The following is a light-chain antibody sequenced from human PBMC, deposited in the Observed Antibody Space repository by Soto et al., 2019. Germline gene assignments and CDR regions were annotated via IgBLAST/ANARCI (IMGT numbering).Light chain of an antibody. CDR2: GAS. J-gene: IGKJ1*01. Sequence: ETVMKQSPATRSVSPGERATLACRAIQSVSSDLAWYHQKPGQAPRLLIYGASTRATGIPARFSGSGSGTEFTLSISSLQSEDFAVYYCQQYSNWPRTFGQGTKVDIK. CDR3: QQYSNWPRT. CDR1: QSVSSD. V-gene: IGKV3-15*01.